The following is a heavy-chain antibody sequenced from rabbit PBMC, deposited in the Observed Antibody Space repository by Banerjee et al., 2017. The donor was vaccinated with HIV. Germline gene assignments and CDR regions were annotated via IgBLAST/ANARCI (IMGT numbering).Heavy chain of an antibody. CDR1: GFDFSSNA. CDR3: ARDDTSISGYYSDL. CDR2: IYNTDGTT. Sequence: GESGGDLVQPEGSLTLTCKASGFDFSSNAMCWVRQAPGKGPEWIACIYNTDGTTYYASWVNGRFTISRSTSLNTVTLQMTSLTAADTATYFCARDDTSISGYYSDLWGPGTLVTVS. J-gene: IGHJ4*01. D-gene: IGHD1-1*01. V-gene: IGHV1S47*01.